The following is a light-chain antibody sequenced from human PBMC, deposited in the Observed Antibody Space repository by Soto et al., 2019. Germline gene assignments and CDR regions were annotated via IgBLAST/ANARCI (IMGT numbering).Light chain of an antibody. J-gene: IGKJ4*01. CDR3: QQYNSLPPA. Sequence: DIQMTQSPSSLSASVGDRVTITCQASQDINSFLNWFQQKPGKAPKLLIFDASNLETGVPSRFSGSGSGTDFTFTISSLQPEDIATYYCQQYNSLPPAFGGGTKVEIK. CDR2: DAS. V-gene: IGKV1-33*01. CDR1: QDINSF.